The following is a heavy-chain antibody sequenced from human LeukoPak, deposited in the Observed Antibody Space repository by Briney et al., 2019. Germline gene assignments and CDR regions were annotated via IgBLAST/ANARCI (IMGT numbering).Heavy chain of an antibody. CDR3: AKGPIRGFLEPYYMDV. CDR1: GFTFSSYD. J-gene: IGHJ6*03. Sequence: GGSLRLSCAASGFTFSSYDIHWVRQATGKGLEWVSGIGTAGEIYYPGSVKGRFTISRENAKNSLYLQTNSLRAEDTAVYYCAKGPIRGFLEPYYMDVWGKGTTVTVSS. V-gene: IGHV3-13*01. D-gene: IGHD3-3*01. CDR2: IGTAGEI.